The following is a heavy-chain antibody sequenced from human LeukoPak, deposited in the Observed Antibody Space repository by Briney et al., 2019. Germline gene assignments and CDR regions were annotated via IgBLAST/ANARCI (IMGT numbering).Heavy chain of an antibody. Sequence: GGFLRLSCAASGFTVSSNYMSWVRQAPGKGLEWVSVIYSGGSTYYADSVKGRFTISRDNSKNTLYLQMNSLRAEDTAVYYCARDRKVGATEYDYWGQGTLVTVSS. V-gene: IGHV3-53*01. D-gene: IGHD1-26*01. J-gene: IGHJ4*02. CDR3: ARDRKVGATEYDY. CDR2: IYSGGST. CDR1: GFTVSSNY.